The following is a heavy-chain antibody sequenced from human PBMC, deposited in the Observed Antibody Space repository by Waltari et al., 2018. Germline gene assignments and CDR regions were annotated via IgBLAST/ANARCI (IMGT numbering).Heavy chain of an antibody. CDR2: NYYSGST. CDR3: ARGAGVEAAAGYYYYYYGMDV. V-gene: IGHV4-59*01. Sequence: QVQLQESGTGLVKPSETLSLTCTVSGGSLSRYYWSWLPQPPVKGLGWIWFNYYSGSTNYNPSRKSRVTISVDTSKNQFSLKLSSVTAADTAVYYCARGAGVEAAAGYYYYYYGMDVWGQGTTVTVSS. CDR1: GGSLSRYY. D-gene: IGHD6-13*01. J-gene: IGHJ6*02.